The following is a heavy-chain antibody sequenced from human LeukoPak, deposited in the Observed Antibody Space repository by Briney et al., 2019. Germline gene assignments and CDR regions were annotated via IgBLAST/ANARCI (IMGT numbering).Heavy chain of an antibody. V-gene: IGHV3-7*03. CDR1: GFTFSGFW. J-gene: IGHJ4*02. D-gene: IGHD6-6*01. CDR2: INSDGSEG. Sequence: GGSLRLSCAVSGFTFSGFWMSWSRQAPGKGLEWVASINSDGSEGYYADVVKGRFTISRDNAKNSLYLQINSLRAEDTAVYYCVGTIASRGSEYWGQGALVTVSS. CDR3: VGTIASRGSEY.